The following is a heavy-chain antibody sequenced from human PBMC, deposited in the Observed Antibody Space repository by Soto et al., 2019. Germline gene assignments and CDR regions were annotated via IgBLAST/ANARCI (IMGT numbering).Heavy chain of an antibody. J-gene: IGHJ4*02. D-gene: IGHD3-3*01. CDR2: FDPEDGET. Sequence: ASVKVSCKVSGYTLTELSMHWVRQAPGKGLEWMGGFDPEDGETIYAQEFQGRHTMTEDTSTDTAYMELSSLRSEDTAVYYCATLTIFGASLDYWGQGTLVTVSS. V-gene: IGHV1-24*01. CDR1: GYTLTELS. CDR3: ATLTIFGASLDY.